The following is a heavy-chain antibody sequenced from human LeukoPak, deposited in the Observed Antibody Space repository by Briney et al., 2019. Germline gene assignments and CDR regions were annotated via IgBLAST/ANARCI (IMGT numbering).Heavy chain of an antibody. CDR1: GYTFTSYD. D-gene: IGHD2-2*03. CDR2: INPNSGGT. J-gene: IGHJ4*02. V-gene: IGHV1-2*02. Sequence: ASVKVSCKASGYTFTSYDINWVRQAPGQGLEWMGWINPNSGGTNYAQKFQGRVTMTRDTSISTAYMELSRLRSDDTAVYYCARVGIVVVPAEDSYFDYWGQGTLVTVSS. CDR3: ARVGIVVVPAEDSYFDY.